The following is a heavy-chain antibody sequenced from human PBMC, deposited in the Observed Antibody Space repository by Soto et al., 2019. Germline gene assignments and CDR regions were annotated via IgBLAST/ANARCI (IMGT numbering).Heavy chain of an antibody. V-gene: IGHV2-70*11. CDR2: IDWDDDK. CDR3: ARIEYSYGLFDY. D-gene: IGHD5-18*01. CDR1: GFSLSTSGMC. Sequence: SGPTLVNPTQTLTLTCTFSGFSLSTSGMCVSWIRQPPGKALEWLARIDWDDDKYYSTSLKTRLTISKDTSKNQVVLTMTNMDPVDTATYYCARIEYSYGLFDYWGQGTLVTVSS. J-gene: IGHJ4*02.